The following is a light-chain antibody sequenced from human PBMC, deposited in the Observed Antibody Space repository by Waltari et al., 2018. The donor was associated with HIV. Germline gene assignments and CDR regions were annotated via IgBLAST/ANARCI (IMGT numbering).Light chain of an antibody. CDR2: GTS. CDR1: QTVKTY. CDR3: QQSYSTPLT. V-gene: IGKV1-39*01. J-gene: IGKJ4*01. Sequence: DIQMTQSPSSLSASIGGRVTITCRPSQTVKTYLNWYLQKPGKAPSLLIHGTSTLQSGVPSRFSGTGSGTHFTLTINDLQPEDCGIYYCQQSYSTPLTFGGWT.